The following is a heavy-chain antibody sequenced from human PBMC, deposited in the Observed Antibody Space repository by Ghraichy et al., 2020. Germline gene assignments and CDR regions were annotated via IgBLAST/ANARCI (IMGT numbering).Heavy chain of an antibody. D-gene: IGHD6-13*01. CDR2: IDGDGSNP. CDR1: GFTFRTYW. Sequence: GGSLRLSCAASGFTFRTYWMHWVRQAPGKGLLWVSRIDGDGSNPTYADSVKGRFTISRDNAKNTLYLQMNSLRAEDTAVYYCTRGGVAAAFDSWGQGTLVTGS. J-gene: IGHJ4*02. CDR3: TRGGVAAAFDS. V-gene: IGHV3-74*01.